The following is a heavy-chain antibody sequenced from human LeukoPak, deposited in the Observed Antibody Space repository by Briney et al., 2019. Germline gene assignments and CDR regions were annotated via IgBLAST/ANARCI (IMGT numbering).Heavy chain of an antibody. J-gene: IGHJ4*02. D-gene: IGHD3-10*01. V-gene: IGHV4-34*01. Sequence: PSETLSLTCAVYGGSFSGYYWSWIRKPPGKGLEWIGEINHSGSTNYNPSLKSRATISVDTSKNQFSLKLSSVTAADTAVYYCARGRNTMVRGSYFGYWGQGTLVTVSS. CDR1: GGSFSGYY. CDR3: ARGRNTMVRGSYFGY. CDR2: INHSGST.